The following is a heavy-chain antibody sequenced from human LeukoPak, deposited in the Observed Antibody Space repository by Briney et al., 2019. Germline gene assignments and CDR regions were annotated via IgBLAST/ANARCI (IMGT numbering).Heavy chain of an antibody. V-gene: IGHV3-11*01. J-gene: IGHJ6*02. D-gene: IGHD4-17*01. CDR3: ARDRSDYGDYGAYYYYYGMDV. Sequence: VGSLRLSCAASGFTFCDYYMSWIRQAPGKGLEWVSYISSSGSTIYYADSVKGRFTISRDNAKNSLYLQMNSLRAEDTAVYYCARDRSDYGDYGAYYYYYGMDVWGQGTTVTVSS. CDR2: ISSSGSTI. CDR1: GFTFCDYY.